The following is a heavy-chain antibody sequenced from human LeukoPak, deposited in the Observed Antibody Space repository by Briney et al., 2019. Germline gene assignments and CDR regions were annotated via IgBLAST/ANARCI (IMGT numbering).Heavy chain of an antibody. V-gene: IGHV1-18*01. CDR2: ISAYNGNT. CDR3: ARVVDTAMVEGYYFDY. J-gene: IGHJ4*02. Sequence: GASVKVSCKASGYTFTSYGISWVRQAPGQGLEWMGWISAYNGNTNYAQKLQGRVTMTTDTSTSTAYMELRSLRSADTAVYYCARVVDTAMVEGYYFDYWGQGTLVTVSS. D-gene: IGHD5-18*01. CDR1: GYTFTSYG.